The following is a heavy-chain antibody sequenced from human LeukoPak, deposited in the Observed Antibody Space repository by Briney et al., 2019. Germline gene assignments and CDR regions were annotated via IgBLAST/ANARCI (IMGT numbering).Heavy chain of an antibody. J-gene: IGHJ6*02. CDR1: GGTFSSYA. D-gene: IGHD3-9*01. CDR3: AREVRGNYDILENYYYGMDV. CDR2: IIPILGIA. Sequence: GASVKVSCKASGGTFSSYAISWVRQAPGQGLEWMGRIIPILGIANYAQKFQGRVTITADKSTSTAYMELSSLRSEDTAVYYCAREVRGNYDILENYYYGMDVWGQGTTVTVSS. V-gene: IGHV1-69*04.